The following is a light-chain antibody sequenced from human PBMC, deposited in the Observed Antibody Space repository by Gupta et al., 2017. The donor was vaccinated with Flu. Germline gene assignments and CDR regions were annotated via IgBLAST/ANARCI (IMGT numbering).Light chain of an antibody. CDR2: LVS. Sequence: DVVMTQSPLSLSVTLGQPASISCRSSQGLVYSDGNTYLHWFQQRLGQTPRRLIHLVSYRDSGVPDRFSGSGSGTDFTLKISRVEAEDVGIYFCMQGAHWPWTFGQGTKVEVK. CDR3: MQGAHWPWT. J-gene: IGKJ1*01. CDR1: QGLVYSDGNTY. V-gene: IGKV2-30*01.